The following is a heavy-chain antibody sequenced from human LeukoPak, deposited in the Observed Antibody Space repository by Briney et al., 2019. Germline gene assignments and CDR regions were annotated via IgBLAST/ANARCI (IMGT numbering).Heavy chain of an antibody. Sequence: SETLSLTCTVSGGSISSGDYYWSWIRQPPGKGLEWIGYIYYSGSTYYNPSVKSRVTISVDTSKYQFSLKLSSVTAADTAVYYCARDLPDIVATIRVNDAFDIWGQGTMVTVSS. J-gene: IGHJ3*02. CDR1: GGSISSGDYY. V-gene: IGHV4-30-4*01. CDR2: IYYSGST. D-gene: IGHD5-12*01. CDR3: ARDLPDIVATIRVNDAFDI.